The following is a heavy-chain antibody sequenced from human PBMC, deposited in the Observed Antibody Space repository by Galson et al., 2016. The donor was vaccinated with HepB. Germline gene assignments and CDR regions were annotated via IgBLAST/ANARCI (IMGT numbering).Heavy chain of an antibody. J-gene: IGHJ3*02. CDR1: GYTFTSYG. Sequence: SVKVSCNTSGYTFTSYGISWVRQAPGQGREWMGWISAYNGHTNYAKKRQGKVTMTTDTSTSTAYMDLRSLRSDDPAVYYCARDVGGYSCDAFTIWGQGTMVTVSS. V-gene: IGHV1-18*04. D-gene: IGHD2-21*01. CDR2: ISAYNGHT. CDR3: ARDVGGYSCDAFTI.